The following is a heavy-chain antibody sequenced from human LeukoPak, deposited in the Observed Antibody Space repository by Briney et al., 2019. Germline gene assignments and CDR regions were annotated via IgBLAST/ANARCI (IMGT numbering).Heavy chain of an antibody. CDR1: GFTVSDNY. V-gene: IGHV3-53*01. CDR2: MYSRGDT. CDR3: ARDAPQVPAAGVLAY. Sequence: PGGSLRLSCAASGFTVSDNYMSWVRQAPGKGLEWVSVMYSRGDTYYANYVKGRFTFSRDISKNTLYLQMNGLRTEDTAMYYCARDAPQVPAAGVLAYWGQGTLVIVSS. D-gene: IGHD6-13*01. J-gene: IGHJ4*02.